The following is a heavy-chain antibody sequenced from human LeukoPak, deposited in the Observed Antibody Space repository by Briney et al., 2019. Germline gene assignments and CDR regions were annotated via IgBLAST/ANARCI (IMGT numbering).Heavy chain of an antibody. Sequence: GGSLRLSCAASGFTLSSYDMSWVRQAPGKGLEWGSGISGSGGSTYYADSVKGRFTISRDNSKNTLYLQMNSLRAEDTAVYYCAKDSARLARGEFDPWGQGTLVTVSS. CDR1: GFTLSSYD. D-gene: IGHD3-10*01. CDR3: AKDSARLARGEFDP. V-gene: IGHV3-23*01. J-gene: IGHJ5*02. CDR2: ISGSGGST.